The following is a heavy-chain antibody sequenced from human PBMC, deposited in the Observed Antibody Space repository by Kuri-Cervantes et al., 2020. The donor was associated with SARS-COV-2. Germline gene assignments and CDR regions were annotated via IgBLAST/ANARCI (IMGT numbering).Heavy chain of an antibody. D-gene: IGHD3-22*01. J-gene: IGHJ3*02. CDR2: ISAYNGNT. Sequence: ASVKVSCKASGYTFTSYGISWVRQAPGQGLEWMGWISAYNGNTNYAQKLQGRVTMTTDTSTSTAYMELRSLRSDDTAVYYCARSGSKYYYDSSGYLKSLGAFDIWGQGTMVTVSS. V-gene: IGHV1-18*01. CDR3: ARSGSKYYYDSSGYLKSLGAFDI. CDR1: GYTFTSYG.